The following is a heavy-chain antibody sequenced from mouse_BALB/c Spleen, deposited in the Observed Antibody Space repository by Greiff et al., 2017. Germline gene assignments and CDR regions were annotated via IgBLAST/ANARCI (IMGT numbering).Heavy chain of an antibody. CDR3: ARREGNYNAMDY. Sequence: VQLQQSGGDLVKPGGSLKLSCAASGFTFSSYGMSWVRQTPDKRLEWVATISSGGSYTYYPDSVKGRFTISRDNAKNTLYLQMSSLKSEDTAMYYCARREGNYNAMDYWGQGTSVTVSS. D-gene: IGHD2-1*01. CDR1: GFTFSSYG. J-gene: IGHJ4*01. V-gene: IGHV5-6*01. CDR2: ISSGGSYT.